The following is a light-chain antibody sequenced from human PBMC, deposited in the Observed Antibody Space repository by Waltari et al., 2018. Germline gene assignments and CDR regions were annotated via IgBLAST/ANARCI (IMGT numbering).Light chain of an antibody. CDR3: QQRSNWPPLT. CDR2: EAS. V-gene: IGKV3-11*01. J-gene: IGKJ4*01. CDR1: QSVSHF. Sequence: EVVLTQSPATLSLSPGERATLSCRASQSVSHFLAWYQQKPGQAPRLLIYEASQRATGIPARFSGSGSGTDFTLTISSLEPEDFAVYYCQQRSNWPPLTFGGGTKVEIK.